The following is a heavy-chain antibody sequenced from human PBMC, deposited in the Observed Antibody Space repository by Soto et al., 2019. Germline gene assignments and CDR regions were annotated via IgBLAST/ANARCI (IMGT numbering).Heavy chain of an antibody. Sequence: QVQLVQSGAEVKKPGSSVTVSCRASGGTFSNYAINWVRQAPGQGLEWMAGIIPLFGTTNYAQKFQGRVTITADESTSTAYMELTSLRSEDTAVFYCATSPYSYDTSGYLDYWGQATLVTVSS. J-gene: IGHJ4*02. CDR2: IIPLFGTT. CDR1: GGTFSNYA. CDR3: ATSPYSYDTSGYLDY. D-gene: IGHD3-22*01. V-gene: IGHV1-69*12.